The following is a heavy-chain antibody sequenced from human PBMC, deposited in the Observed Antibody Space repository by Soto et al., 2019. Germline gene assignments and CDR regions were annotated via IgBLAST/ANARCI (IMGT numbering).Heavy chain of an antibody. V-gene: IGHV4-39*01. J-gene: IGHJ4*02. Sequence: SETLSLTCTVSGGSISSSSYYWGWIRQPPGKGLEWIGSIYYSGSTYYNPSLKSRVTISVDTSKNQFSLKLSSVTAADTAVYYCARHVELSGRGEFFDYWGQGTLVTVSS. CDR1: GGSISSSSYY. CDR3: ARHVELSGRGEFFDY. D-gene: IGHD3-10*01. CDR2: IYYSGST.